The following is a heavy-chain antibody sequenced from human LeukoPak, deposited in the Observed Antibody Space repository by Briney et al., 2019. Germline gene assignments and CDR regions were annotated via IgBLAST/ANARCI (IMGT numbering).Heavy chain of an antibody. CDR3: ASGGLVPAANDAFDI. V-gene: IGHV4-30-2*01. CDR1: GGSISSGGYY. CDR2: IYHSGST. J-gene: IGHJ3*02. Sequence: SQTLSLTCTVSGGSISSGGYYWSWIRQPPGKGLEWIGYIYHSGSTYYNPSLKSRVTISVDRSKNQFSLKLSSVTAADTAVYYCASGGLVPAANDAFDIWGQGTMVTVSS. D-gene: IGHD2-2*01.